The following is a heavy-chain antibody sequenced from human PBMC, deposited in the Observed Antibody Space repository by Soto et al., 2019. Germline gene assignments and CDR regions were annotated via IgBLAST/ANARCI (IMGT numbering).Heavy chain of an antibody. CDR3: AREGGYDFYY. D-gene: IGHD5-12*01. CDR2: IKQDGSEK. Sequence: GGSLRLSGAASGFTFSSYGMSWVRQAPGKGLEWVANIKQDGSEKYYVDSVKGRFTISRDNAKNTLYLQMNSLRAEDTAVYYCAREGGYDFYYWGQGTLVTVSS. V-gene: IGHV3-7*04. CDR1: GFTFSSYG. J-gene: IGHJ4*02.